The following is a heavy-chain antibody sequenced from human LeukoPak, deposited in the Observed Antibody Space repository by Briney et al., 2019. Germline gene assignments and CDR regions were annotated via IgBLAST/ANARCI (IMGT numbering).Heavy chain of an antibody. CDR1: GGSIDSNS. D-gene: IGHD2-15*01. Sequence: SETLSLTCTVSGGSIDSNSWTWIRQPPGKGLEWIGYIYYSGNTNYNPSLRGRVTISVDTSKNQFSLKLSSVTAADTAVYYCADSPRGTEYFHHWGQGTLVTVYS. V-gene: IGHV4-59*08. J-gene: IGHJ1*01. CDR3: ADSPRGTEYFHH. CDR2: IYYSGNT.